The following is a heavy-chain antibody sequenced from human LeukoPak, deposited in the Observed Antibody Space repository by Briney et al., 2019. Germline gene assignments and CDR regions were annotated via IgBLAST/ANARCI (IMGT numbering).Heavy chain of an antibody. CDR3: ARWVVPGTLDY. Sequence: PSETLSLTCTVSGGSIIGGGYYWSWLRQHPGKGLEWIGYIYYRGSTYYNPSLKSRVTISVDTSKNQFSLNLTSVTAADTAVYYCARWVVPGTLDYWGQGTLVTVSS. CDR2: IYYRGST. CDR1: GGSIIGGGYY. J-gene: IGHJ4*02. D-gene: IGHD3-10*01. V-gene: IGHV4-31*03.